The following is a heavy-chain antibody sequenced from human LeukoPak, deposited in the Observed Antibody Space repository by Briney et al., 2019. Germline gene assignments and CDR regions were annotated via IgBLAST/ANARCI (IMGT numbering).Heavy chain of an antibody. D-gene: IGHD6-13*01. J-gene: IGHJ3*02. Sequence: SESLSLTCTVSGGSISSGGYYWSWIRQHPGKGLEWIGYIYYSGSTYYNPSLKSRVTISVDTSKNQFSLKLSSVTAADTAVYYCAREAAEDAFDIWGQGTMVTVSS. CDR3: AREAAEDAFDI. CDR1: GGSISSGGYY. V-gene: IGHV4-31*03. CDR2: IYYSGST.